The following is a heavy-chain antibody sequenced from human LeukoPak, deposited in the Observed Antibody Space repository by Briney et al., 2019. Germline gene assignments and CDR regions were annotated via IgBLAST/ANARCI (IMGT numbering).Heavy chain of an antibody. CDR1: GFTFSSYA. D-gene: IGHD2-21*02. V-gene: IGHV3-30-3*01. J-gene: IGHJ4*02. CDR2: ISYDGSNK. Sequence: GGSLRLSCSASGFTFSSYAMHWVRQAPGKGLEWVAVISYDGSNKYYADSVKGRFTISRDNSKNTLYLQMNSLRAEDTAVYYCARDCGGDCHGGFDYWGQGTLVTVSS. CDR3: ARDCGGDCHGGFDY.